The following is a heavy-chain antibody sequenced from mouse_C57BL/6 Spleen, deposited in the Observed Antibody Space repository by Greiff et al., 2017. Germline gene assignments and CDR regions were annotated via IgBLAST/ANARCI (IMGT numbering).Heavy chain of an antibody. J-gene: IGHJ2*01. CDR1: GFTFTDYY. CDR2: IRNKANGYTT. D-gene: IGHD2-2*01. V-gene: IGHV7-3*01. Sequence: EVKLVESGGGLVQPGGSLSLSCAASGFTFTDYYMSWVRQPPGKALEWLGFIRNKANGYTTAYSASVKGRFTISRDNSQSILYLQMNALRAEDSATYYCARSPYGYAFDDWGQGTTLTVSS. CDR3: ARSPYGYAFDD.